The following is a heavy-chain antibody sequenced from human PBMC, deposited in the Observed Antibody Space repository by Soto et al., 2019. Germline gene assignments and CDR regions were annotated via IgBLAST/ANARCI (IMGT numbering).Heavy chain of an antibody. Sequence: QLQLQESGPGLVKPSETLSLTCTVSGGSISSSSSYWGWIRQPPGKGLAWIGYIYYRGSTNYNPYLKSRVTISVDTSKNQFYPKLNSVPAADTAVYYCARQPCGAATVTSVINWFDPWGQGALVTVSS. CDR1: GGSISSSSSY. CDR2: IYYRGST. CDR3: ARQPCGAATVTSVINWFDP. J-gene: IGHJ5*02. D-gene: IGHD4-17*01. V-gene: IGHV4-39*01.